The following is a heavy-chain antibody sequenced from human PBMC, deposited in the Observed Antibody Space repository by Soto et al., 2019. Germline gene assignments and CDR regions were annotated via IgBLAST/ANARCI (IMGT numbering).Heavy chain of an antibody. CDR3: SRGTGDNGYDLQIDH. CDR2: NSAFNGKT. V-gene: IGHV1-18*01. CDR1: GYTFPNYG. Sequence: ASVKVSCKASGYTFPNYGINWVRQAPGQGLEWMGWNSAFNGKTIYAQRFQGKFTMTTDTPATIAYMPPRTLEPDDSAHYHVSRGTGDNGYDLQIDHWGQGTLVTVSS. D-gene: IGHD5-12*01. J-gene: IGHJ4*02.